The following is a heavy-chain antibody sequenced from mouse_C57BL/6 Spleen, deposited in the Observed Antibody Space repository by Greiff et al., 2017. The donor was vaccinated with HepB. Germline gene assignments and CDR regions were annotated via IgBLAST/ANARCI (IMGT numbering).Heavy chain of an antibody. V-gene: IGHV1-15*01. Sequence: VQLKQSGAELVRPGASVTLSCKASGYTFTDYEMHWVKQTPVHGLEWIGAIDPETGGTAYNQKFKGKAILTADKSSSKAYMELRSLTSEDSAVYYCTWGTPFAYWGQGTLVTVSA. CDR2: IDPETGGT. D-gene: IGHD2-14*01. J-gene: IGHJ3*01. CDR1: GYTFTDYE. CDR3: TWGTPFAY.